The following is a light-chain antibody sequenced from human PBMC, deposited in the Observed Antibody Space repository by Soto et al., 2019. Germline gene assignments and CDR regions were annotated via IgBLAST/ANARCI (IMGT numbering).Light chain of an antibody. CDR3: SSYTSSSTHYV. CDR2: DVS. V-gene: IGLV2-14*01. CDR1: SGDVGGYNY. Sequence: QSALTQPASVSGSPGQSITISCTGTSGDVGGYNYVSWYQQHPGKAPKLMIYDVSNRPSGVSNRFSGSKSGNTASLTISGLQAEDEADYYCSSYTSSSTHYVFGTGTQLTVL. J-gene: IGLJ7*01.